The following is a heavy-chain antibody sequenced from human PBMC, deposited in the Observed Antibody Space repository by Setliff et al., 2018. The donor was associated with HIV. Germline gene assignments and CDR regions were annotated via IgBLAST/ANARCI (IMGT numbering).Heavy chain of an antibody. CDR1: GFTFSSYA. D-gene: IGHD5-18*01. V-gene: IGHV3-23*01. CDR2: ITSGGST. Sequence: GGSLRLSCAASGFTFSSYAMSWVRQTPEKGLEWGSIITSGGSTYYADSAKGRFIISRDNSQNTLYLQMNSMRADATAIYYCSKGFRPVDTALVSGPTYWGQGSRVTVSS. J-gene: IGHJ4*02. CDR3: SKGFRPVDTALVSGPTY.